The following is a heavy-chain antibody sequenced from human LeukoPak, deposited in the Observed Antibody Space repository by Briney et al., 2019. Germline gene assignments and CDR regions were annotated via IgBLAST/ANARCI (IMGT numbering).Heavy chain of an antibody. D-gene: IGHD6-6*01. V-gene: IGHV3-21*01. J-gene: IGHJ4*02. CDR3: ARDRVEYSSSSVFDY. Sequence: PGGSLRLSCVASGFTFSSYSMNWVRQAPGKGLEWVSSISSSSSYIYYADSVKGRFTISRDNAKNSLYLQMNSLRAEDTAVYYCARDRVEYSSSSVFDYWGQGTLVTVSS. CDR2: ISSSSSYI. CDR1: GFTFSSYS.